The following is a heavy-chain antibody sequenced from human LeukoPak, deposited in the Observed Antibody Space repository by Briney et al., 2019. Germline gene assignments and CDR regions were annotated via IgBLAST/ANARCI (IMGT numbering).Heavy chain of an antibody. Sequence: KTSETLSLTCAVSGGSISSGGYSWSWIRQPPGKGLEWIGYIYHSGSTNYNPSLKSRVTISVDTSKNQFSLKLSSVTAADTAVYYCARGVAPRARRGLVARLFFYFDYWGQGTLVTVSS. V-gene: IGHV4-30-2*01. CDR3: ARGVAPRARRGLVARLFFYFDY. CDR2: IYHSGST. CDR1: GGSISSGGYS. J-gene: IGHJ4*02. D-gene: IGHD3-16*01.